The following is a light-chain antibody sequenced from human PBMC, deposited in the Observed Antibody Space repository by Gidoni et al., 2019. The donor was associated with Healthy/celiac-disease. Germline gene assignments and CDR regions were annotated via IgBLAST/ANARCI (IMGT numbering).Light chain of an antibody. Sequence: DIQMTQSPSSLSASVGDRVTITCRESQSISSYLNWYQQKPGKAPKLLIYAASSLQSGVPSRFSGRGSGTDFTLTISSLQPEDFATYYCQQSYSSLTWTFGQGTKVEIK. CDR1: QSISSY. CDR3: QQSYSSLTWT. CDR2: AAS. J-gene: IGKJ1*01. V-gene: IGKV1-39*01.